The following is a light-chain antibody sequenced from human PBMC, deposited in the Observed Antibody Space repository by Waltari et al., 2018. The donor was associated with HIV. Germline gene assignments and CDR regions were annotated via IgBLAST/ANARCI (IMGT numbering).Light chain of an antibody. CDR2: EVF. CDR3: TSYAGRNTLV. CDR1: TRAVGAYNS. V-gene: IGLV2-8*01. Sequence: QSALTQPPSASGSPGQSVTISCTGKTRAVGAYNSLSWYQQHPGKAPKLMIYEVFKRPSGVPDRFSGSKSGNTASLTVSGLQAEDEADYYCTSYAGRNTLVFGGGTKLTVL. J-gene: IGLJ2*01.